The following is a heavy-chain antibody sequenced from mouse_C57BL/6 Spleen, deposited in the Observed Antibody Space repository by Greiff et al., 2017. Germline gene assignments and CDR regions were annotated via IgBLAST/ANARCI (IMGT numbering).Heavy chain of an antibody. CDR3: ARSGITTDYYYAMDY. CDR2: INPSSGYT. J-gene: IGHJ4*01. Sequence: QVHVKQSGAELAKPGASVKLSCKASGYTFTSYWMHWVKQRPGQGLEWIGYINPSSGYTKYNQKFKDKATLTADKSSSTAYMQLSSMTYEDSAVYYCARSGITTDYYYAMDYWGQGTSVTVSS. D-gene: IGHD1-1*01. V-gene: IGHV1-7*01. CDR1: GYTFTSYW.